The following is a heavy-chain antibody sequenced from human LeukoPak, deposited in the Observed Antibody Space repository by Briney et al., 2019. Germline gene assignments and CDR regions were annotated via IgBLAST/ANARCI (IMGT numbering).Heavy chain of an antibody. J-gene: IGHJ5*02. CDR2: TYCTGST. CDR3: ARDFYASGFYFWFDP. CDR1: GGSFSNSSSY. D-gene: IGHD2/OR15-2a*01. Sequence: SETLSLTCTVSGGSFSNSSSYWGWIRQPPGKGLEWIASTYCTGSTYYNPSLGSRVTMSVDTSNNYFSLRLSSVTAADTAVYYCARDFYASGFYFWFDPWGQGILVTVSS. V-gene: IGHV4-39*07.